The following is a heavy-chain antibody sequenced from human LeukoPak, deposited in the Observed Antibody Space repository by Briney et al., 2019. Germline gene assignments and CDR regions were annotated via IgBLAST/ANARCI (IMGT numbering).Heavy chain of an antibody. CDR1: GFTFSSYG. Sequence: GGSLRLSCAASGFTFSSYGMHWVRQAPGKGLEWVAVIWYDGSNKYYADSVKGRFTISRDNSKNTLYLQMNSLRAEDTAVYYCARDSEYSSSSSGNFDYWGQGTLVTVSS. CDR2: IWYDGSNK. D-gene: IGHD6-6*01. J-gene: IGHJ4*02. CDR3: ARDSEYSSSSSGNFDY. V-gene: IGHV3-33*01.